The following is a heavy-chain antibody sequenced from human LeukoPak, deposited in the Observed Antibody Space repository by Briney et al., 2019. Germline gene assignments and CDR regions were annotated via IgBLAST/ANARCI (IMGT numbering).Heavy chain of an antibody. CDR1: GFTVSNSF. J-gene: IGHJ6*02. CDR3: ARSSGGGYCSSTSCPMDV. CDR2: INHSGST. Sequence: GSLRLSCAASGFTVSNSFMSWIRQPPGKGLEWIGEINHSGSTNYNPSLKSRVTISLDTSKNQFSLKLNSVTAADTAVYYCARSSGGGYCSSTSCPMDVWGQGTTVTVSS. D-gene: IGHD2-2*01. V-gene: IGHV4-34*01.